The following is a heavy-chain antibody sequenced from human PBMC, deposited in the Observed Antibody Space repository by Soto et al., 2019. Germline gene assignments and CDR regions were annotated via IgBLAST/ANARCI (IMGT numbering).Heavy chain of an antibody. J-gene: IGHJ3*02. D-gene: IGHD6-13*01. CDR2: IIPIFGTA. CDR3: ARKYGVAAAGTVNDAFDI. CDR1: GGTFSSYA. Sequence: ASVKVSCKASGGTFSSYAISWVRQAPGQGLEWMGGIIPIFGTANYAQKFQGRVTITADESTSTVYMELSSLRSEDTAVYYCARKYGVAAAGTVNDAFDIWGQGTMVTVSS. V-gene: IGHV1-69*13.